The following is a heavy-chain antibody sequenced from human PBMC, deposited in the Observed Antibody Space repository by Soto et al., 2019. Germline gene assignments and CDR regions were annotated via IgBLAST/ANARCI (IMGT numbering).Heavy chain of an antibody. CDR2: ISGSGGST. V-gene: IGHV3-23*01. D-gene: IGHD6-19*01. CDR3: ASRSSGWYFDY. Sequence: PGGSLILSCAASGFTFSSYAMNWVRQAPGKGLEWVSVISGSGGSTYYADSVKGRFTISRDNSKNTLYLQMNSLRAEDTAVYYWASRSSGWYFDYWGQGTLVTVSS. J-gene: IGHJ4*02. CDR1: GFTFSSYA.